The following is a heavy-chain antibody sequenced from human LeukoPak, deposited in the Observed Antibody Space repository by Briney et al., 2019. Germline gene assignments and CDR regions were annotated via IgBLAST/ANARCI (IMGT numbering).Heavy chain of an antibody. D-gene: IGHD2-2*01. CDR3: ARDGTVYSSSWYGN. V-gene: IGHV3-49*04. J-gene: IGHJ4*02. CDR2: IRSKTYGGTP. CDR1: GFTFDDYA. Sequence: GGSLRLSCAASGFTFDDYAMGWVRQAPGKGLEWVGFIRSKTYGGTPEYGASVKGRFTISRDGSRGIVYLQMNSLKMGDTAVYYCARDGTVYSSSWYGNWGQGTLVTVSS.